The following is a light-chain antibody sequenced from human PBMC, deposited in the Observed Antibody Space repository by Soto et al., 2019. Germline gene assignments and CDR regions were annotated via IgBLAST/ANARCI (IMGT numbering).Light chain of an antibody. Sequence: DIQMTQSPSTLSASVGDRVTITCRASQSISTWLAWYQQKPGKAPNLLIYDASSLERGVPSRFSGSGSGTEFPLTISSLQPDDFATYYCQQYNSYTFGQGTKLEIK. J-gene: IGKJ2*01. V-gene: IGKV1-5*01. CDR2: DAS. CDR3: QQYNSYT. CDR1: QSISTW.